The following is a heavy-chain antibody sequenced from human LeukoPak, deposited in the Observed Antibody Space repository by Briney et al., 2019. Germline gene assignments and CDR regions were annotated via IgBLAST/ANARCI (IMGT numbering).Heavy chain of an antibody. D-gene: IGHD2-15*01. J-gene: IGHJ2*01. Sequence: GGSLRLSCADSQFTFNSYSMNWVRQAPGKGLEWVSSISSSSTYIYYADSVKGRFTISRDNTKKSLFLQMNRLRAEDTAVYYCARVEGHCSGGSCYNYYFDLWGRGTLVTVSS. CDR2: ISSSSTYI. V-gene: IGHV3-21*01. CDR1: QFTFNSYS. CDR3: ARVEGHCSGGSCYNYYFDL.